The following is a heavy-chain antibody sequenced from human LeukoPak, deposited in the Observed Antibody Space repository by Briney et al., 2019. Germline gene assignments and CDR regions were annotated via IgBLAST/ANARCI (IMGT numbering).Heavy chain of an antibody. CDR2: IYYSGST. D-gene: IGHD2-21*02. V-gene: IGHV4-39*01. Sequence: SETLSLTCAVYGGSFSSYYWGWIRQPSGKGLEWIGSIYYSGSTYYNPSLKSRVTITVDTSKNQFSLKLSSVTAADTTVYYCARSHIVAVTGFAFDIWGQGTLVTVSS. CDR1: GGSFSSYY. J-gene: IGHJ3*02. CDR3: ARSHIVAVTGFAFDI.